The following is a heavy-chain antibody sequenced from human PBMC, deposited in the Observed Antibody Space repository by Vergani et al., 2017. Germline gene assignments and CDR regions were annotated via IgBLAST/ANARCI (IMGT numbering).Heavy chain of an antibody. V-gene: IGHV4-31*03. Sequence: VQLQESGPGLVKPSQTLSLTCTVSGGSISSGGYYWSWIRQHPGKGLEWIGYIYYSGSTYYNPSLKSRVTISVDTSKNQFSLKLSSVTAADTAVYYCARDLLLWCGEPASRFDPWGQGTLVTVSS. CDR2: IYYSGST. D-gene: IGHD3-10*01. CDR1: GGSISSGGYY. J-gene: IGHJ5*02. CDR3: ARDLLLWCGEPASRFDP.